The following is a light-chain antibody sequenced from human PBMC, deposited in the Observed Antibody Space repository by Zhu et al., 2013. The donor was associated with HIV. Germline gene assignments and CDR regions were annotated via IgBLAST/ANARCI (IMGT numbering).Light chain of an antibody. CDR3: QQYSSYPVT. Sequence: IVLTQSPGTLSLSPGERATLSCRASESVNTNYLAWYQQKPGQSPRLLIYGASNRATGIPDRFSGAGSGTDFALTINRLEPEDFAVYYCQQYSSYPVTFGGGTKVDIK. V-gene: IGKV3-20*01. J-gene: IGKJ4*01. CDR2: GAS. CDR1: ESVNTNY.